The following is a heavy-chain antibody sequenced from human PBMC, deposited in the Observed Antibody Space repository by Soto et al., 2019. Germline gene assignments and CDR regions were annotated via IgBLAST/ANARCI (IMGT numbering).Heavy chain of an antibody. CDR2: IIPISGTA. Sequence: VASVKVSCKASGGTFSSYAISWVRQAPGQGLEWMGGIIPISGTANYAQKFQGRVTITADESTSTAYMELSSLRSEDTAVYYCARYDSSYDFWSGYPLPVYGMDAWGQGTTVTVSS. D-gene: IGHD3-3*01. CDR1: GGTFSSYA. CDR3: ARYDSSYDFWSGYPLPVYGMDA. J-gene: IGHJ6*02. V-gene: IGHV1-69*13.